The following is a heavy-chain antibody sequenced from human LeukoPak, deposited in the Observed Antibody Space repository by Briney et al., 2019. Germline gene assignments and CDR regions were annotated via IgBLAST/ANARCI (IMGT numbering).Heavy chain of an antibody. J-gene: IGHJ3*02. D-gene: IGHD2-15*01. V-gene: IGHV4-38-2*01. CDR2: IDHSGTT. CDR3: ARRSYCSGGDCYSIDAFDI. CDR1: GYSIISGYY. Sequence: SETLSLTCAVSGYSIISGYYWGWIRQPPGKGLEWIGSIDHSGTTYYNPSLKSRVTISVDTSKNQFSLKLTSVTAADTAAFYCARRSYCSGGDCYSIDAFDIWGQGTMVTVSS.